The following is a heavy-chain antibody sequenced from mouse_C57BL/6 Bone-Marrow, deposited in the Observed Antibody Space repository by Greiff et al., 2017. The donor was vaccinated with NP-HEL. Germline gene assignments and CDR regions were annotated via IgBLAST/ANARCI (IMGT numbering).Heavy chain of an antibody. CDR1: GYTFTDYY. D-gene: IGHD1-3*01. Sequence: VQLQQSGPELVKPGASVKISCKASGYTFTDYYMHWVKQSHGKSLEWIGDINPNNGGTSYNQKFKGKATLTVDKSSSTAYMELRSLTSEDSAVYYCARYSSDYWGQGTTLTVSS. J-gene: IGHJ2*01. CDR2: INPNNGGT. V-gene: IGHV1-26*01. CDR3: ARYSSDY.